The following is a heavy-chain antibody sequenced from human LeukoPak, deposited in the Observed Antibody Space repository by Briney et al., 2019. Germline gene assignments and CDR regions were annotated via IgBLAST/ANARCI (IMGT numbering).Heavy chain of an antibody. J-gene: IGHJ4*02. V-gene: IGHV3-73*01. CDR2: TRSKANSYAT. CDR3: TTEYSGSFSN. CDR1: GFTFSGSA. D-gene: IGHD1-26*01. Sequence: PGGSLRLSCAASGFTFSGSAMHWVRQASGKGLEWVGRTRSKANSYATAYAASVKGRFTISRDDSKNTAYLQMNSLKTEDTAMYYCTTEYSGSFSNWGQGILVTVSS.